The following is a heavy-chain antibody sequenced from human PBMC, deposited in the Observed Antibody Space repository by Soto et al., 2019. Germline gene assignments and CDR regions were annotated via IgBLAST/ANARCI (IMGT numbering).Heavy chain of an antibody. J-gene: IGHJ4*02. CDR3: VRLGGSSWADY. CDR2: IDNEGIGT. Sequence: EVRLVESGGGLVHPGASLTVSCEASGFAFSSLWMHWVRQAPGKGLEGVSRIDNEGIGTNYADAVRGRFTMSRDNAKNMLYLQMNSLRADDTGVYFCVRLGGSSWADYWGQGTLVTVSS. D-gene: IGHD6-13*01. V-gene: IGHV3-74*01. CDR1: GFAFSSLW.